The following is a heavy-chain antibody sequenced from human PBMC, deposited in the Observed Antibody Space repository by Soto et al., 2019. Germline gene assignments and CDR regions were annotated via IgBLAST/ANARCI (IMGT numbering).Heavy chain of an antibody. J-gene: IGHJ3*02. D-gene: IGHD3-9*01. CDR1: GGTFSSYA. Sequence: QVQLVQSGAEVKKPGSSVKVSCKASGGTFSSYAISWVRQAPGQGLEWMGGIIPIFGTANYAQKFQGRVTITADESTTTAYMELSSLRSEDTAVYYCARGGLRYFDSARAFDIWGQGTMVTVSS. CDR2: IIPIFGTA. CDR3: ARGGLRYFDSARAFDI. V-gene: IGHV1-69*01.